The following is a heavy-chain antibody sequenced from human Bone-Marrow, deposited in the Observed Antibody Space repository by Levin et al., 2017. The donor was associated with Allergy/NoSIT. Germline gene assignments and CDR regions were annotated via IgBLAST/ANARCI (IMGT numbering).Heavy chain of an antibody. CDR1: GYTFTDKY. Sequence: GASVKVSCKGSGYTFTDKYIHWVRLAPGQGPEWMGWLNPNAGNTDYALKFQGRVTMTRDTSISTAYMELTSLRSVDTAVYYCAFGASGSYDQNFDYWGQGSLVTVSS. CDR3: AFGASGSYDQNFDY. J-gene: IGHJ4*02. CDR2: LNPNAGNT. V-gene: IGHV1-2*02. D-gene: IGHD1-26*01.